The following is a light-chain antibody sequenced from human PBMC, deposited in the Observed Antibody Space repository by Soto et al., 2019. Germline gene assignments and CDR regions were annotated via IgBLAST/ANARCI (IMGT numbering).Light chain of an antibody. CDR1: QSVGTS. V-gene: IGKV3-11*01. Sequence: MVLPRSPVARCLCSGGSGKLLCMASQSVGTSLAWYQQKPGQAPRLLIYGASNRATGIPDRFSGSGSGTDFTLAIGKLEPEDFAVCYWQHRVKWPIACGQGTRLEIK. CDR3: QHRVKWPIA. J-gene: IGKJ5*01. CDR2: GAS.